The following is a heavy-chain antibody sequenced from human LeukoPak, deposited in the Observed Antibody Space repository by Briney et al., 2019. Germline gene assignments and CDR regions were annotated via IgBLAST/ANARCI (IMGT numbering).Heavy chain of an antibody. Sequence: GGSLRLSCAASGFTFSSYWMSWVRQAPGKGLEWVANTKQNGSESSYVDSVKGRFTISRDNAKNSLYPQMNSLRAEDTAVYYCADPGSAFWGQGTLVTVSS. V-gene: IGHV3-7*01. CDR2: TKQNGSES. J-gene: IGHJ4*02. CDR1: GFTFSSYW. CDR3: ADPGSAF. D-gene: IGHD3-10*01.